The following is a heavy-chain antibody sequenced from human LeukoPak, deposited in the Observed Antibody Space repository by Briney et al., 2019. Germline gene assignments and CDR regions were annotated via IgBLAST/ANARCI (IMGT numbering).Heavy chain of an antibody. D-gene: IGHD6-19*01. J-gene: IGHJ4*02. CDR2: IWYDGSNK. V-gene: IGHV3-33*01. CDR3: AREKQKYSSGWYCLDY. CDR1: GFTFSTYG. Sequence: GSLRLSCAASGFTFSTYGLHWVRQAPGKGLEWVALIWYDGSNKYYADSIKGRFTISRDNSKNTLYLQMNSLRAEDTAVYYCAREKQKYSSGWYCLDYWGQGTLVTVSS.